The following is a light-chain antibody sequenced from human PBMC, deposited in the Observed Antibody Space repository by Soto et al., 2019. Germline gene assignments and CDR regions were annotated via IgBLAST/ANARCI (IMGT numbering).Light chain of an antibody. CDR3: CSYAGSYTFDVV. Sequence: QSALTQPRSVSGSPGQSVTISCTGTRSDVGGYNYVSWYQQHPGKAPKLMIYDVSKRPSGVHDRFSGSKSGNTASLTISGLQAEDEADYYCCSYAGSYTFDVVFGGGTKLTVL. CDR2: DVS. J-gene: IGLJ2*01. V-gene: IGLV2-11*01. CDR1: RSDVGGYNY.